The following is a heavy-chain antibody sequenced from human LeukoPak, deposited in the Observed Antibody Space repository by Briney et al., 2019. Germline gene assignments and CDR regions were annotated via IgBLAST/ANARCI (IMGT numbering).Heavy chain of an antibody. Sequence: ASVTVSCKASGYTFTSYDINWVRQATGQGLEWMGWMNPNSGNTGYAQKFQGRVTMTRNTSISTAYMELSSLRSEDTTVYYCARGRRSGSYSGYYYYGMDVWGQGTTVTVSS. D-gene: IGHD1-26*01. CDR2: MNPNSGNT. J-gene: IGHJ6*02. CDR1: GYTFTSYD. V-gene: IGHV1-8*01. CDR3: ARGRRSGSYSGYYYYGMDV.